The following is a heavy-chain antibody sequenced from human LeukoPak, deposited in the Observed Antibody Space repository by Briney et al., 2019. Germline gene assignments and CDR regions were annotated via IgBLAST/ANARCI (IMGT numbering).Heavy chain of an antibody. Sequence: PGGSLRLSCAASGFTFNNYGMHWVRLAPGKGLEWVAVISYDGRNIHYPDSVKGRFTISRDISTDTLWLQMDSLRTEDTAVYYCAKGPLRGTAAAIDYWGQGTLVTVSS. V-gene: IGHV3-30*18. CDR2: ISYDGRNI. CDR1: GFTFNNYG. D-gene: IGHD2-2*01. J-gene: IGHJ4*02. CDR3: AKGPLRGTAAAIDY.